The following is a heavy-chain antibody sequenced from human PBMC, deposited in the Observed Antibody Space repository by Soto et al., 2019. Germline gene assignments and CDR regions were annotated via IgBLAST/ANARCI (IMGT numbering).Heavy chain of an antibody. Sequence: SETLCLTCAGYGGSFSGYYRNCIRQSPGKGLEWIGEITHSGSANYNPSFRGRVAMSADRSKNQFSLKLSSVTAADTAVYYCARDQPEGNWFDPWGQGTLLTVS. J-gene: IGHJ5*02. V-gene: IGHV4-34*01. CDR3: ARDQPEGNWFDP. CDR1: GGSFSGYY. CDR2: ITHSGSA.